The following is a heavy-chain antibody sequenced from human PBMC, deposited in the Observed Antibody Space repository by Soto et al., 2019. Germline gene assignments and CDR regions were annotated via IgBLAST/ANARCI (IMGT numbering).Heavy chain of an antibody. V-gene: IGHV1-69*12. CDR1: GGSFSSYA. Sequence: QVQLVQSGAEVKKPGSSVKVSCKASGGSFSSYAISWVRQAPGQGLEWMGGIIPIFGTANYAQKFQGRVTITADESTSTAYLEMSSLRSEDTAVYYCGRSGYCSGGSCSYPQYYYYGMDVWGQGTTVTVSS. CDR2: IIPIFGTA. J-gene: IGHJ6*02. CDR3: GRSGYCSGGSCSYPQYYYYGMDV. D-gene: IGHD2-15*01.